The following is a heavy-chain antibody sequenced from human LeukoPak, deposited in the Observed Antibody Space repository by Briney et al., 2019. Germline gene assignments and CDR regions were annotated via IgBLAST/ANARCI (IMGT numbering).Heavy chain of an antibody. J-gene: IGHJ4*02. Sequence: GGSLRLSCAASGFTFSDYYMSWIRQAPGKGLEWVAFIRYDGSIKYYADSVKGRFTISRDNSKNTLYLQMNSLRAEDTAVYYCAKDLFVATTVTPTDYWGQGTLVTVSS. CDR2: IRYDGSIK. CDR1: GFTFSDYY. V-gene: IGHV3-30*02. D-gene: IGHD4-17*01. CDR3: AKDLFVATTVTPTDY.